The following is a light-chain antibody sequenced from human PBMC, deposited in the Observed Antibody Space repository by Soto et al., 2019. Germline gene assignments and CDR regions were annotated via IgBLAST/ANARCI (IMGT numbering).Light chain of an antibody. V-gene: IGKV4-1*01. CDR2: WAS. CDR3: QQYYSTPT. CDR1: QSVLYSSNNKNY. J-gene: IGKJ4*01. Sequence: DIVMTQSPDSLAVSLGERATINCKSSQSVLYSSNNKNYLAWYQQQPGQPPNLLIYWASTRESGVPDRFSGSGSGTDFTLTISSLQAEDVAVYYCQQYYSTPTFGGGTKVEIK.